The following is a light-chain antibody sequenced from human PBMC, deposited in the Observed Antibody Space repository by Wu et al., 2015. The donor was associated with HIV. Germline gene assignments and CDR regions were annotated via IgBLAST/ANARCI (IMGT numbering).Light chain of an antibody. CDR1: QSVDRH. CDR2: AAS. CDR3: QQSYRTPHT. V-gene: IGKV1-39*01. Sequence: DIQMTQSPSSLSASVGDTVTITCRASQSVDRHLNWYQQRPGKAPKLLISAASIPQSEDSSKFSGSGFETDFTLTITNLQPEDVATYYCQQSYRTPHTFGQGTKLEI. J-gene: IGKJ2*01.